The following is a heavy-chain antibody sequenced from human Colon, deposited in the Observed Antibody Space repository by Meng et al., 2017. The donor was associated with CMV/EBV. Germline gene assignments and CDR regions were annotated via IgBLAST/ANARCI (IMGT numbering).Heavy chain of an antibody. CDR3: ARVYCGGDCHNHQYFQH. Sequence: FTFSSYAMHWVRPAPGKGLEWVAVISYAGSNKYYAASVKGRFTISRDNSKNTLYLQMNSLRAEDTAVYYCARVYCGGDCHNHQYFQHWGQGTLVTVSS. CDR1: FTFSSYA. CDR2: ISYAGSNK. D-gene: IGHD2-21*01. V-gene: IGHV3-30*04. J-gene: IGHJ1*01.